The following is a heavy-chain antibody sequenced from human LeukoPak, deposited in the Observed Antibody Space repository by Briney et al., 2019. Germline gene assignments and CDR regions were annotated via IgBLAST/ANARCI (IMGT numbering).Heavy chain of an antibody. Sequence: SETLSLTCTVSGGSIGSSSYYWGWIRQPPGKGLEWIGSIYYSGSTYYNPSLKSRVTISVDTSKNQFSLKLSSVTAADTAVYYCATRDFWCGYHYYYMDVWGKGTTVTVSS. CDR3: ATRDFWCGYHYYYMDV. CDR1: GGSIGSSSYY. CDR2: IYYSGST. D-gene: IGHD3-3*01. V-gene: IGHV4-39*01. J-gene: IGHJ6*03.